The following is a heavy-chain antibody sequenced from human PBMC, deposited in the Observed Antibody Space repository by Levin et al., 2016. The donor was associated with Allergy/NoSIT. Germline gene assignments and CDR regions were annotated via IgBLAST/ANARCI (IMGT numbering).Heavy chain of an antibody. V-gene: IGHV3-7*01. CDR2: IKQDGSEK. CDR3: AKYKMNCSSTSCPNYYYYYMDV. CDR1: GFTFSNYW. Sequence: GGSLRLSCAASGFTFSNYWMTWVRQAPGKGLEWVANIKQDGSEKYYVDSVKGRFTISRDNAKNSLYLQMNSLRAEDTAVYYCAKYKMNCSSTSCPNYYYYYMDVWGKGTTVTVSS. J-gene: IGHJ6*03. D-gene: IGHD2-2*01.